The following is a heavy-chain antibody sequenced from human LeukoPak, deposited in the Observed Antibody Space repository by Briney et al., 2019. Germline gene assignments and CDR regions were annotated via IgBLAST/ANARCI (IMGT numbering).Heavy chain of an antibody. Sequence: GASLRLSCAASGFTFSGYAMHWVRQAPGKGLEWVAVTSYDGINKFYADSVKGRFTISRDNSMNTLYLQVNSLRADDTAVYYCARDTYDSRGYYDYWGQGTLVTVSS. CDR1: GFTFSGYA. CDR2: TSYDGINK. J-gene: IGHJ4*02. CDR3: ARDTYDSRGYYDY. D-gene: IGHD3-22*01. V-gene: IGHV3-30*01.